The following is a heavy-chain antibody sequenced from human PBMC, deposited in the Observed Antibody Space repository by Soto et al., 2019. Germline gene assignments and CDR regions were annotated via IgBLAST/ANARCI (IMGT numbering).Heavy chain of an antibody. Sequence: QVQLVQSGAEVKKPGSSVKVSCKASGGTFNNYAISWVRQAPGQGLEWMGGIIPLFGTANYAQKFEGRVTITADKSTDTAYMELSSLKSEDTAVYYCARLIAEGYSGTYALDYWGQGTLVTVSS. J-gene: IGHJ4*02. CDR1: GGTFNNYA. D-gene: IGHD1-26*01. CDR3: ARLIAEGYSGTYALDY. V-gene: IGHV1-69*06. CDR2: IIPLFGTA.